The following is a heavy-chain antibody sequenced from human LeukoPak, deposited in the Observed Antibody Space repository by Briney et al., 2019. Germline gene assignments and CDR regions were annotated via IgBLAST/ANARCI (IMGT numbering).Heavy chain of an antibody. CDR3: ARGTSSWEPYYFDY. Sequence: SVKVSCKASGGTFSSYAISWVRQAPGQGHEWMGGIIPIFGTANYAQKFQGRVTITTDESTSTAYMELSSLRSEDTAVYYCARGTSSWEPYYFDYWGQGTLVTVSS. D-gene: IGHD6-13*01. CDR1: GGTFSSYA. J-gene: IGHJ4*02. CDR2: IIPIFGTA. V-gene: IGHV1-69*05.